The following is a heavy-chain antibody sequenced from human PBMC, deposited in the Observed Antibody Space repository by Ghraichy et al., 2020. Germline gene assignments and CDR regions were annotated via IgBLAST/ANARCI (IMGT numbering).Heavy chain of an antibody. CDR1: GYTFTSYG. CDR2: ISAYNGNT. D-gene: IGHD2-2*01. V-gene: IGHV1-18*01. J-gene: IGHJ6*02. CDR3: ASSFPSSVPAATRYYYYYGMDV. Sequence: ASVKVSCKASGYTFTSYGISWVRQAPGQGLEWMGWISAYNGNTNYAQKLQGRVTMTTDTSTSTAYMELRSLRSDDTAVYYCASSFPSSVPAATRYYYYYGMDVWGQGTTVTVSS.